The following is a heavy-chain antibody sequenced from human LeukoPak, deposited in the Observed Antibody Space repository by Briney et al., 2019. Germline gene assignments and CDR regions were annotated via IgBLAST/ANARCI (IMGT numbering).Heavy chain of an antibody. V-gene: IGHV4-59*01. CDR2: IYYSGST. Sequence: SETLSLTCTVSGGSISSYYWSWIRQPPGKGLEWIGYIYYSGSTNYNPSLKSRVTISVVTSKNQFSLKLSSVTAADTAVYYCARVLARGDAFDIWGQGTMVTVSS. D-gene: IGHD2-15*01. CDR1: GGSISSYY. CDR3: ARVLARGDAFDI. J-gene: IGHJ3*02.